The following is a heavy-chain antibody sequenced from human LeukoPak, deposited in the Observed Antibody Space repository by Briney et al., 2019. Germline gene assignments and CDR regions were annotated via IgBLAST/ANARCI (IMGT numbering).Heavy chain of an antibody. V-gene: IGHV3-66*01. J-gene: IGHJ4*02. CDR2: IYSGGDT. CDR3: AREGRIMGATIDY. CDR1: GFTVSSNY. Sequence: PGGSLRLSCAASGFTVSSNYMSWVRQAPGKGLEWVSVIYSGGDTYYADSVEGRFTISRDSSKNTLYLQMNSLRAEDTAVYYCAREGRIMGATIDYWGQGALVTVSS. D-gene: IGHD1-26*01.